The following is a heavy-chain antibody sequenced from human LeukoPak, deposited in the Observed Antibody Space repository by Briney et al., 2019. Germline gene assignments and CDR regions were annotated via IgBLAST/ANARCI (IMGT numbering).Heavy chain of an antibody. J-gene: IGHJ4*02. D-gene: IGHD5-18*01. CDR2: IYSGGST. CDR1: GFTVSSNY. CDR3: AREVDTAVDY. Sequence: GGSLRLSCAASGFTVSSNYMSWVRQAPGKGLEWVSVIYSGGSTYYADSVKGRFTISRDNSKNTLYLQMNSLRDEDTAVYYCAREVDTAVDYWGQGTLVTVSS. V-gene: IGHV3-53*01.